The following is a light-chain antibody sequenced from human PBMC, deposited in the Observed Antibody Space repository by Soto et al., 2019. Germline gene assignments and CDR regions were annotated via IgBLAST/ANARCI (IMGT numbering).Light chain of an antibody. CDR1: NSDIGRYNY. CDR3: SSYTNTAALAV. CDR2: EVS. Sequence: SALTQPASVSGSPGQSITISCAGTNSDIGRYNYVSWYQQHPGEAPKLLIYEVSNRPSGISHRFSGSKSGNTASLTISGLQAEDEGDYYCSSYTNTAALAVFGEGTKLTVL. V-gene: IGLV2-14*01. J-gene: IGLJ3*02.